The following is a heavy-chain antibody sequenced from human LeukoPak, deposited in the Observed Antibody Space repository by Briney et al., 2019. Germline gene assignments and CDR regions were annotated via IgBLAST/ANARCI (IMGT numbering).Heavy chain of an antibody. CDR3: ARDRRVSRVGFAGY. Sequence: ASVKVSCKASGYTFTGYYMHWVRQAPGQGLEWVGWINPNSGGTNYAQKFQGRVTVTRDTSISTAYMELSRLRSDDTAVYYCARDRRVSRVGFAGYWGQGTLVTVSS. D-gene: IGHD2-15*01. CDR1: GYTFTGYY. V-gene: IGHV1-2*02. J-gene: IGHJ4*02. CDR2: INPNSGGT.